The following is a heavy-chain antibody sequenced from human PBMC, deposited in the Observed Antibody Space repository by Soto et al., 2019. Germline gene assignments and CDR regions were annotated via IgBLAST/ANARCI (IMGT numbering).Heavy chain of an antibody. J-gene: IGHJ6*02. CDR2: IWYDGSNK. Sequence: GGSLRLSCAASGFTFSSYGMHWVRQAPGKGLEWVAVIWYDGSNKYYADSVKCRFTISRDNSKNTLYLQMNSLRAEDTAVYYCARALEAARPFYYYYYYGMDVWGQGTTVTVSS. D-gene: IGHD6-6*01. CDR3: ARALEAARPFYYYYYYGMDV. CDR1: GFTFSSYG. V-gene: IGHV3-33*01.